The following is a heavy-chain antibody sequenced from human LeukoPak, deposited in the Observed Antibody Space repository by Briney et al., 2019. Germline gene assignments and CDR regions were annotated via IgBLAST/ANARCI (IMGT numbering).Heavy chain of an antibody. Sequence: GRSLRLSCAASGFTLSSYGMHWVRQAPGKGLEWVAVIWYDGSNKYYADSVKGRFTISRDNSKNTLYLQMNSLRAEDTAVYYCAREGSTYYYDSSGYPKGDYFDYWGQGTLVTVSS. V-gene: IGHV3-33*01. CDR3: AREGSTYYYDSSGYPKGDYFDY. J-gene: IGHJ4*02. CDR2: IWYDGSNK. D-gene: IGHD3-22*01. CDR1: GFTLSSYG.